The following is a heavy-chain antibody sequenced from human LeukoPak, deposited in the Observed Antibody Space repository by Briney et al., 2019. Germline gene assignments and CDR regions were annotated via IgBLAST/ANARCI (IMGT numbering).Heavy chain of an antibody. D-gene: IGHD3-10*01. CDR2: ISWDGGST. CDR1: GFTFDDYA. CDR3: AKGTRMVRGVMIDY. Sequence: GGSLRLSCAASGFTFDDYAMHWVRQAPGKGLEWVSLISWDGGSTYYADSVKGRFTISRDNSKNSLYLQMNSLRAEDTALYYCAKGTRMVRGVMIDYWGQGTLVTVSS. J-gene: IGHJ4*02. V-gene: IGHV3-43D*03.